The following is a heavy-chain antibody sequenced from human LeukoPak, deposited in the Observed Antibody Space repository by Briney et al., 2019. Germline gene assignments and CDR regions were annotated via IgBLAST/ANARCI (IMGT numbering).Heavy chain of an antibody. Sequence: PGRSLRLSCAASGFTFSSYGMHWVRQAPGKGLEWVAVIWYDGSNKYYADSVKGRFTISRDNSKNTLYLQMNSLRAEDTAVYYCARSGNYGSGSDWFDPWGQGTLVTVSS. CDR1: GFTFSSYG. CDR3: ARSGNYGSGSDWFDP. D-gene: IGHD3-10*01. V-gene: IGHV3-33*01. CDR2: IWYDGSNK. J-gene: IGHJ5*02.